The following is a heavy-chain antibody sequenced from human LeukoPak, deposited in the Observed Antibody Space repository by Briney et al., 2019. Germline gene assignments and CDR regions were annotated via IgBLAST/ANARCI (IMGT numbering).Heavy chain of an antibody. V-gene: IGHV3-30-3*01. CDR1: GFTFSSYA. Sequence: GGSLRLSCAASGFTFSSYAVHWVRQAPGKGLEWVAVISYDGSNKYYADSVKGRFTISRDNSKNTLYLQMNSLRAEDTAVYYCARIFDSSGFDYWGQGTLVTVSS. CDR2: ISYDGSNK. J-gene: IGHJ4*02. D-gene: IGHD3-22*01. CDR3: ARIFDSSGFDY.